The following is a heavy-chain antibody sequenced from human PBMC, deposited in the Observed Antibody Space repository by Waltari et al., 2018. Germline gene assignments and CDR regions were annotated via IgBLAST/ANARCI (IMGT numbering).Heavy chain of an antibody. D-gene: IGHD6-13*01. CDR2: ISGSGGST. V-gene: IGHV3-23*04. J-gene: IGHJ4*02. CDR1: GFTFSSYA. Sequence: EVQLVESGGGLVQPGGSLRLSCAASGFTFSSYAMSWVRQAPGKGLEWVSAISGSGGSTSYADSVKGRFTISRANSKKTLYLQMNSLRAEDTAVYYCAKGGIEEATPPPGPTHYFDYWGQGTLVTVSS. CDR3: AKGGIEEATPPPGPTHYFDY.